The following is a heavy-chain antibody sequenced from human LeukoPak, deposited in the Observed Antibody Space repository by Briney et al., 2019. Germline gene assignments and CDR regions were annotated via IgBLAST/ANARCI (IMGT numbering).Heavy chain of an antibody. CDR3: ARVPYYGSGSYPYYFDY. J-gene: IGHJ4*01. CDR2: INPNSGGT. CDR1: GYTFTGYY. D-gene: IGHD3-10*01. V-gene: IGHV1-2*02. Sequence: ASVKVSCKASGYTFTGYYMHWVRQAPGQGLERMGWINPNSGGTNYAQKFQGRVTMTRDTSISSAYMELNSLTSDDTAVYYCARVPYYGSGSYPYYFDYWGHGTLVTVSS.